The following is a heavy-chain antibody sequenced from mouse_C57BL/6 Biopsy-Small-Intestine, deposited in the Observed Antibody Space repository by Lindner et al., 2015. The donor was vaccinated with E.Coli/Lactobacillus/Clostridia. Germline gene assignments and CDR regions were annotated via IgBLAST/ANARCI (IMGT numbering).Heavy chain of an antibody. J-gene: IGHJ1*03. V-gene: IGHV1-36*01. CDR3: ARGPSYGSSYYWYFDV. CDR2: VYPYNGGT. CDR1: GFTFTDYY. Sequence: VQLQESGPVLVKPGPSVKISCKASGFTFTDYYMHWVKQSHGKSLEWIGLVYPYNGGTSYNQKFKGKATLTVDTSSSTAYMELNSLTSEDSAVYYCARGPSYGSSYYWYFDVWGTGTTVTVSS. D-gene: IGHD1-1*01.